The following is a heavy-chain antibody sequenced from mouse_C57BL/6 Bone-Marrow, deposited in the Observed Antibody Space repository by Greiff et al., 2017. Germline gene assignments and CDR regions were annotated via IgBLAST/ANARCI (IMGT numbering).Heavy chain of an antibody. Sequence: VQLQQSGPELVKPGASVKISCKASGYTFSSYWMNWVKQRPGKGLEWIGRIYPGDGDTNYNGKFKGKATLTADTSSSTAYMQLSSLTSEDSAVYFCARGYGSSWYCWGQGTTLTVSS. J-gene: IGHJ2*01. V-gene: IGHV1-82*01. CDR1: GYTFSSYW. D-gene: IGHD1-1*01. CDR2: IYPGDGDT. CDR3: ARGYGSSWYC.